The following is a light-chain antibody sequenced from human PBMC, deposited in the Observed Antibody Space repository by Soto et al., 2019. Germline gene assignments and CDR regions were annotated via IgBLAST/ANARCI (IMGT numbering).Light chain of an antibody. J-gene: IGLJ1*01. Sequence: QSALTQPASTSGSPVRSITISCSQTTYGFETYYQVSWYQKHPVKDPKRLIYEGSKRPSGVTNRFSCSKSGTTAYLTISGRQAEDEADYFCCLYVGDSAYAFGTGTKVTVL. CDR3: CLYVGDSAYA. V-gene: IGLV2-23*01. CDR1: TYGFETYYQ. CDR2: EGS.